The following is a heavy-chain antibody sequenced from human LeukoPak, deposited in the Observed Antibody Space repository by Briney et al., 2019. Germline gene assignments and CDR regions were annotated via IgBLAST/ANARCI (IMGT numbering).Heavy chain of an antibody. CDR2: IYYSGST. CDR3: ARRRGGYSYGLHYYYMDV. D-gene: IGHD5-18*01. Sequence: SETLSLTCTVSGGSLSSYYRSWIRQPPGKGLEWIGYIYYSGSTNYNPSLKSRVTISVDTSKNHFSLKLSSVTAADTAVYYCARRRGGYSYGLHYYYMDVWGKGTTVTVSS. V-gene: IGHV4-59*01. CDR1: GGSLSSYY. J-gene: IGHJ6*03.